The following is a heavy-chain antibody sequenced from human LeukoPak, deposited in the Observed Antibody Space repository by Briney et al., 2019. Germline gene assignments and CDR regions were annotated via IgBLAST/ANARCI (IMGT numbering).Heavy chain of an antibody. CDR1: GFTLSRYS. CDR2: ITRDGGST. V-gene: IGHV3-43D*03. CDR3: AKDHSGSYSD. D-gene: IGHD1-26*01. Sequence: PGGSLRLSCAASGFTLSRYSMNWVRQAPGKGLEWVSLITRDGGSTRYADSVKGRFTISRDNSKNSLYLQMNSLRAEDTALYYCAKDHSGSYSDWGQGTLVTVSS. J-gene: IGHJ4*02.